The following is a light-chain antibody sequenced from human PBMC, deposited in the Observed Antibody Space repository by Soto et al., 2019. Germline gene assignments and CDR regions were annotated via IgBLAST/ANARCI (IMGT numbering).Light chain of an antibody. J-gene: IGKJ4*01. CDR1: RSLLQTNGNTY. Sequence: DIVMTQSPLSLPVTPGEPASISCRSSRSLLQTNGNTYLDCYLQKPGQSPQLLISLATNLASGVPDRFSGSGSGTDFTLQISRVEAEDVGVYYCMQALQTPFTFGGGTKVEIK. V-gene: IGKV2-28*01. CDR2: LAT. CDR3: MQALQTPFT.